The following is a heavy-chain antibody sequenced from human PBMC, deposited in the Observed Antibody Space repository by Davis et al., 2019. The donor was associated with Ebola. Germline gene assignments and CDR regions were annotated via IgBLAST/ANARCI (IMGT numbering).Heavy chain of an antibody. CDR3: ARDRILWGGMDV. CDR1: GGSISSGDYY. D-gene: IGHD1-14*01. V-gene: IGHV4-30-4*01. Sequence: SETLSLTCTVSGGSISSGDYYWRWIRQPPGKGLEWIGYIYYSGSTYYNPSLKSRVTISVDTSKNQFSLKLSSVTAADTAVYYCARDRILWGGMDVWGQGTTVTVSS. J-gene: IGHJ6*02. CDR2: IYYSGST.